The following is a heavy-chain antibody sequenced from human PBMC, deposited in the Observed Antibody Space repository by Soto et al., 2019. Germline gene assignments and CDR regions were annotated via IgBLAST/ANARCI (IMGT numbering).Heavy chain of an antibody. Sequence: EVQLLESGGGLVQPGGSLRLSCAASGFTFSSYAMSWVRQAPGKGLEWVSAISGSGGSTYYADSVKGRFTISRDNSKKTLYLQMNSLRAEDTAVYYCAKARVPYGDWGPDFDYWGQGTLVAVSS. CDR3: AKARVPYGDWGPDFDY. CDR1: GFTFSSYA. V-gene: IGHV3-23*01. J-gene: IGHJ4*02. CDR2: ISGSGGST. D-gene: IGHD4-17*01.